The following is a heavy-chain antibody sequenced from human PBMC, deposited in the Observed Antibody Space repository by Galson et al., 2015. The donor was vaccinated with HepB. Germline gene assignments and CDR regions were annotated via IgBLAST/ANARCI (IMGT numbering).Heavy chain of an antibody. Sequence: SLRLSCAASGFTFSSYSMNWVRQAPGKGLEWVSYISSSSSTIYYADSVKGRFTISRDNAKNSLYLQMNSLRAEDTAVYYCARERGYDYISGSYRYTGLVDYWGQGTLVTVSS. CDR3: ARERGYDYISGSYRYTGLVDY. D-gene: IGHD3-16*02. CDR1: GFTFSSYS. CDR2: ISSSSSTI. J-gene: IGHJ4*02. V-gene: IGHV3-48*01.